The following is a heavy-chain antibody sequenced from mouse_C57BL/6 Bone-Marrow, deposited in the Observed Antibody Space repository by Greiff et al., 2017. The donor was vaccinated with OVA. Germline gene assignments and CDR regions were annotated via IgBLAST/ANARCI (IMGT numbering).Heavy chain of an antibody. V-gene: IGHV1-15*01. Sequence: VQLQQSGAELVRPGASVTLSCTASGYTFTDYEMHWVKQTPVHGLEWIGAIDPETGGTAYNQKVKGKAILTADKSSNTAYMELRSLTSEDSAGYYCARGVLRSCFDYWGQGTTLTVSA. J-gene: IGHJ2*01. CDR3: ARGVLRSCFDY. D-gene: IGHD1-1*01. CDR1: GYTFTDYE. CDR2: IDPETGGT.